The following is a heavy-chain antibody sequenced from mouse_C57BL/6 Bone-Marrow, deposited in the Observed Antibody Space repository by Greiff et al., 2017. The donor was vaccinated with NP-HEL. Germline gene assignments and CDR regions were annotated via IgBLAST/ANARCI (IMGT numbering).Heavy chain of an antibody. CDR3: ARASLGSSYVESVLYFDV. CDR2: ISDGGSYT. V-gene: IGHV5-4*03. CDR1: GFTFSSYA. D-gene: IGHD1-1*01. Sequence: EVMLVESGGGLVKPGGSLKLSCAASGFTFSSYAMSWVRQTPEKRLEWVATISDGGSYTYYPDNVKGRFTISRDNAKNNLYLQMSHLKSEDTAMYYCARASLGSSYVESVLYFDVWGTGTTVTVSS. J-gene: IGHJ1*03.